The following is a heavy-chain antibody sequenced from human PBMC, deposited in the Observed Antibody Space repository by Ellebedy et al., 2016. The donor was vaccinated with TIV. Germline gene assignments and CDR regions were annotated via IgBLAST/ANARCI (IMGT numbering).Heavy chain of an antibody. D-gene: IGHD5/OR15-5a*01. V-gene: IGHV3-23*01. CDR3: AKDVIVSTASNFDS. J-gene: IGHJ4*02. Sequence: PGGSLRLSCGASGSTFSSYAMSWVRQAPGKGLEWVASISDTAVHTYYADSVKGRFTISRDNSNNKLFLRMNSLRAEDTAVYYCAKDVIVSTASNFDSWGQGSLVTVSS. CDR2: ISDTAVHT. CDR1: GSTFSSYA.